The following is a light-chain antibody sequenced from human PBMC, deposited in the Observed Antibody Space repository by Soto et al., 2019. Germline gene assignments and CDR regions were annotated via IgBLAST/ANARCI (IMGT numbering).Light chain of an antibody. CDR2: DAS. CDR3: QQLNSYPIT. Sequence: DIQLTQSPSFLSASVGDRVTITCRASQGITSYFAWYQQKPGKAPNLLIYDASTLQSGVPSRFSGSGSGTEFTLTISSLQPEDLPTYYCQQLNSYPITFGQGTRLEI. V-gene: IGKV1-9*01. CDR1: QGITSY. J-gene: IGKJ5*01.